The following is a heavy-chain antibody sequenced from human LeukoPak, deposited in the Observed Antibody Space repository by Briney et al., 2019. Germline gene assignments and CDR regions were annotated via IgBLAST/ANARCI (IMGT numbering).Heavy chain of an antibody. V-gene: IGHV3-23*01. CDR1: GFTFSSNV. J-gene: IGHJ3*02. CDR2: IPASGGST. CDR3: AIRPKYYDYVWGSYRHDAFDI. D-gene: IGHD3-16*02. Sequence: PGGSLRLSCAASGFTFSSNVMIWVRQAPGKGLEWVSSIPASGGSTYYADSVKGRFTISRDNSKNSLYLQMNSLRAEDTAVYYCAIRPKYYDYVWGSYRHDAFDIWGQGTMVTVSS.